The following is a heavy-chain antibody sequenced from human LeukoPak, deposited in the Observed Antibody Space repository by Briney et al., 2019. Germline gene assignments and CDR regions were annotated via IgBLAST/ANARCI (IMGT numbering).Heavy chain of an antibody. CDR3: ARHPGYGIFDY. CDR2: INHSGST. D-gene: IGHD5-12*01. J-gene: IGHJ4*02. CDR1: GGSFSGYY. Sequence: SETLSLTCAVYGGSFSGYYWSWIRQPPGKGLEWIGEINHSGSTNYNPSLKSRVTISVDTSKNQFSLKLSSVTAADTAVYYCARHPGYGIFDYWGQGTLVTVSS. V-gene: IGHV4-34*01.